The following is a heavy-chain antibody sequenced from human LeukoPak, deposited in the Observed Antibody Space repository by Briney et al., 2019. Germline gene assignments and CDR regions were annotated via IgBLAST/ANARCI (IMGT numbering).Heavy chain of an antibody. CDR1: GGSFSGYY. D-gene: IGHD3-10*01. J-gene: IGHJ4*02. CDR2: TNHSGST. Sequence: SETLSLTCAVYGGSFSGYYWSWIRQPPGKGLEWIGETNHSGSTNYNPSLKSRVTISVDTSKNQFSLKLSSVTAADTAVYYCARVGPTMVRGVPSYDYWGQGTLVTVSS. V-gene: IGHV4-34*01. CDR3: ARVGPTMVRGVPSYDY.